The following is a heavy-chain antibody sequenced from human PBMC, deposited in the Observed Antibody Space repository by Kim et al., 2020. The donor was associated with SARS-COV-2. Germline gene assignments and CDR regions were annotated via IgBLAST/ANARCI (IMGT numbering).Heavy chain of an antibody. D-gene: IGHD6-6*01. J-gene: IGHJ2*01. CDR2: INHSGST. Sequence: SETLSLTCAVYGGSFSGYYWSWIRQPPGKGLEWIGEINHSGSTNYNPSLKSRVTISVDTSKNQFSLKLSSVTAADTAVYYCARAYEQLVRYFDLWGRGTLVTVSS. CDR3: ARAYEQLVRYFDL. V-gene: IGHV4-34*01. CDR1: GGSFSGYY.